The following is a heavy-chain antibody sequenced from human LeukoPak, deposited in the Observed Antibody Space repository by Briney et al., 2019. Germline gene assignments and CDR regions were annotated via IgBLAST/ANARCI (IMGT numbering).Heavy chain of an antibody. D-gene: IGHD5-24*01. Sequence: GESLKISCKGSGYSFTSYWIGWVRQMPGKGLEWMGIIYPGDSGTRYSPSFQGQVTISADKSISTAYLQWSSLKASDTAMYYCARQIVEMATAPIGDFDYWGQGTLVTVSS. V-gene: IGHV5-51*01. J-gene: IGHJ4*02. CDR2: IYPGDSGT. CDR3: ARQIVEMATAPIGDFDY. CDR1: GYSFTSYW.